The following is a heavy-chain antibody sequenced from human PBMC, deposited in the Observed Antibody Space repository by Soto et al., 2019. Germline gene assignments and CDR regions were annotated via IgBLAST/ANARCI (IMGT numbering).Heavy chain of an antibody. CDR3: AKVMASIVPTIILFDY. D-gene: IGHD5-12*01. J-gene: IGHJ4*02. CDR2: ISGSGGST. CDR1: GFTFSTYA. Sequence: GGSLRLSCAASGFTFSTYAMSWVRQAPGKGLEWVSGISGSGGSTLYADSVKGRFTISRDNSKNTLFLQMNSLRAEDTAVYYRAKVMASIVPTIILFDYWGQGTLVTVSS. V-gene: IGHV3-23*01.